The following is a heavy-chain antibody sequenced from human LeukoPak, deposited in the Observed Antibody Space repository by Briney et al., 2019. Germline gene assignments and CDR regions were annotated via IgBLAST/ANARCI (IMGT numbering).Heavy chain of an antibody. D-gene: IGHD6-13*01. Sequence: PGGSLRLSCAASGFTFSTYWMSWVRQAPGKGLEWVANIKQDGSEKVYVDSVKGRLTISRDNAQNSLFLQMNALRAEDTAVYYCARDPYSSTWSYGMDVWGQGTTVTVSS. J-gene: IGHJ6*02. V-gene: IGHV3-7*05. CDR2: IKQDGSEK. CDR3: ARDPYSSTWSYGMDV. CDR1: GFTFSTYW.